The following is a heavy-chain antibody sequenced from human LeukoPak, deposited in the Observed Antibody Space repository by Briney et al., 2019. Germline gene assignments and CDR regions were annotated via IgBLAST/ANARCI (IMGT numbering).Heavy chain of an antibody. CDR1: GFTFSSYW. D-gene: IGHD6-19*01. Sequence: PGGSLRLSCAASGFTFSSYWMSWVRQAPGKGLEWVANIKQDGSEKYYVDSVKGRFTISRDNAKNSLYLQMNSLRAEDTAVYYCARGGGWLVPPPFDYWGQGTLVTVSS. J-gene: IGHJ4*02. CDR3: ARGGGWLVPPPFDY. CDR2: IKQDGSEK. V-gene: IGHV3-7*01.